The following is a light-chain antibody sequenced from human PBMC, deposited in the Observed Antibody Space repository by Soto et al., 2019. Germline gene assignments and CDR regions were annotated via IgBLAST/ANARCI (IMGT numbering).Light chain of an antibody. Sequence: AIHLTQSPSSLSASVGDRVILTCRASQDISSGLAWYQQKPGKAPKLLIYDASSLQSGVPSRFSGSGSGTDFTLTISSLQPEDFATYFCQQFNNYPTFGQGTRLETK. CDR3: QQFNNYPT. J-gene: IGKJ5*01. CDR1: QDISSG. CDR2: DAS. V-gene: IGKV1D-13*01.